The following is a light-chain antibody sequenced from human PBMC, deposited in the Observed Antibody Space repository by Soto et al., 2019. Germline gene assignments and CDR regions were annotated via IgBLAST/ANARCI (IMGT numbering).Light chain of an antibody. CDR1: QGIRND. V-gene: IGKV1-17*01. J-gene: IGKJ5*01. CDR2: DAS. CDR3: QQYNTYAT. Sequence: QMTPSPSSLSASVGDRVTITCRASQGIRNDLGWYQQKPGKAPKLLIYDASTLKTGVPSRFSGSGSGSEFNFTITGLQPDDFATYFCQQYNTYATFGQGTRLEIK.